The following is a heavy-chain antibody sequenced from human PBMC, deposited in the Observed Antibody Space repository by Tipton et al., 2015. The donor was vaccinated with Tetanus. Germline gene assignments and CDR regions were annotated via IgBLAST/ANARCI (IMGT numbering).Heavy chain of an antibody. V-gene: IGHV4-30-2*02. CDR2: IYHTGST. D-gene: IGHD3-3*02. J-gene: IGHJ2*01. CDR1: GGLLSTGGYS. CDR3: AREQIRLIGEVIFRYFDL. Sequence: TLSLTCAVSGGLLSTGGYSWGWIRQPPGQGLEWIGYIYHTGSTYYNPSLRGRVTISLDASTSQFSLQLTSATAADTAVYYCAREQIRLIGEVIFRYFDLWGRGTLVTVSS.